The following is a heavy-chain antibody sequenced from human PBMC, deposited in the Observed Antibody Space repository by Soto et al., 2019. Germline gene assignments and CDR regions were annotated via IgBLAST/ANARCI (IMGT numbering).Heavy chain of an antibody. CDR1: GGSISSGDYY. CDR2: IYYSGST. V-gene: IGHV4-30-4*01. CDR3: ARDPTGARSYYGMDV. J-gene: IGHJ6*02. D-gene: IGHD1-1*01. Sequence: SETLSLTCTVSGGSISSGDYYWSWIRQPPGKGLEWIGYIYYSGSTYYNPSLKSRVTISVDTSKNQFSLKLSSVTAADTAVYYCARDPTGARSYYGMDVWGQGTTVTVSS.